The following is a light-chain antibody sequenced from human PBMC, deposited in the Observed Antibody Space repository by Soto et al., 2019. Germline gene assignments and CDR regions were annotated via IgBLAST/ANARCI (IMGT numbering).Light chain of an antibody. CDR1: SSNIGSNS. V-gene: IGLV1-47*01. CDR2: RDN. CDR3: AAWDGSLRALL. J-gene: IGLJ2*01. Sequence: QAVLTQPPSASGTPGQRVTISCSGNSSNIGSNSVYWYQQLPGTAPKLLIYRDNQLPSGVPDRFSGSKSGTSASLAISGLRSEDEADYHCAAWDGSLRALLFGGGTKLTAL.